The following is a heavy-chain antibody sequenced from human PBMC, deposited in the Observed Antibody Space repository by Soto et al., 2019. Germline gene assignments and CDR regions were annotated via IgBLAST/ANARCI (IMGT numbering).Heavy chain of an antibody. D-gene: IGHD3-22*01. CDR2: ISYDGSIK. CDR3: ASQIVVVRDY. CDR1: GFNVCSYG. Sequence: HPWGSLRLSCAASGFNVCSYGMRWFRQAPGKGLEWVAVISYDGSIKSYADSVMGRFAVSRDNSKNTVYLQLSSPTPEDTAVYYCASQIVVVRDYWGQGTLVTVSS. V-gene: IGHV3-30*09. J-gene: IGHJ4*02.